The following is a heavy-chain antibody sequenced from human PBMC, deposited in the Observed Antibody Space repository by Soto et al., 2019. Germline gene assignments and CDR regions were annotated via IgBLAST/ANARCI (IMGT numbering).Heavy chain of an antibody. V-gene: IGHV1-18*04. CDR3: ARDTTQQIVGYNYYYGMDV. D-gene: IGHD6-6*01. CDR2: ISGYNGDT. CDR1: VYTFTSFG. Sequence: QLHLVQSGADVKKPGASVKVSCTASVYTFTSFGVSWERQVPGHGLEWMGWISGYNGDTDYAQKFQGRVTMTTDRYTSTAYMEVRRLSSDDPSVYYCARDTTQQIVGYNYYYGMDVWGQGTTVTVSS. J-gene: IGHJ6*02.